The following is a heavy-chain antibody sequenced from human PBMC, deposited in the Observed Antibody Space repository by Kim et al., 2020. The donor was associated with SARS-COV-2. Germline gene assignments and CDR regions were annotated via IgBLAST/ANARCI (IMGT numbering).Heavy chain of an antibody. D-gene: IGHD6-19*01. Sequence: GGSLRLSCAASGFTFSSYSMNWVRQAPGKGLEWVSSISSSRSNIYYADSVKGRFTISRDNAKNSLYLQMNSLRAEDTAVYYCARAHSRGWAYFYYWGQG. V-gene: IGHV3-21*01. CDR1: GFTFSSYS. CDR3: ARAHSRGWAYFYY. J-gene: IGHJ4*02. CDR2: ISSSRSNI.